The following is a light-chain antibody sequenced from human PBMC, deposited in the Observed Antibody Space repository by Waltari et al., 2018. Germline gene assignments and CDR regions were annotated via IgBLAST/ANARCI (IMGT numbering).Light chain of an antibody. J-gene: IGKJ3*01. V-gene: IGKV1-39*01. CDR3: QQSYSPLFT. Sequence: TSRASQSITRYLNSYQQKPGRAPNLLIYAASSVQNGVPSRFSGSGAETDFTLTISSLQTEDYATYYCQQSYSPLFTFGPGTKVDIK. CDR1: QSITRY. CDR2: AAS.